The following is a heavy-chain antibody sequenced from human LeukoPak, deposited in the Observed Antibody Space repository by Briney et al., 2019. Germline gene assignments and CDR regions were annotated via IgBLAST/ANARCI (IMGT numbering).Heavy chain of an antibody. CDR2: ISYTGNT. Sequence: PSETLSLTYSVSGGSVSSRSYSWGRIRQPPGKGLDWIETISYTGNTYYHPSLKSRVTISVDTSKNQFSLKLSSVTAADTAVYYCARAVQTSYYYYYYGMDVWGQGTTVTVSS. D-gene: IGHD1-1*01. CDR3: ARAVQTSYYYYYYGMDV. J-gene: IGHJ6*02. CDR1: GGSVSSRSYS. V-gene: IGHV4-39*07.